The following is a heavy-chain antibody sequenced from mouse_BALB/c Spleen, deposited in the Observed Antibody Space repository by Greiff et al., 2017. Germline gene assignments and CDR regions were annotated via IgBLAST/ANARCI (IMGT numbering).Heavy chain of an antibody. CDR2: IRGDGST. Sequence: VKLMESGPGLVAPSQSLSITCTVSGFSLTGYGVNWVRQPPGKGLEWLGMIRGDGSTDYNSALKSRLSISKDNSKSQVFLKMNSLQTDDTARYYGARDQKDGNPWFADWGQGTLVTVAA. D-gene: IGHD2-1*01. CDR3: ARDQKDGNPWFAD. J-gene: IGHJ3*01. CDR1: GFSLTGYG. V-gene: IGHV2-6-7*01.